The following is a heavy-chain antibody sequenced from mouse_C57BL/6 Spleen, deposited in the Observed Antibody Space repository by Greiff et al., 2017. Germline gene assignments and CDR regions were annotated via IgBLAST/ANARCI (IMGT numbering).Heavy chain of an antibody. CDR3: AREEYYGSGAY. V-gene: IGHV5-4*01. CDR1: GFTFSSYA. CDR2: ISDGGSYT. D-gene: IGHD1-1*01. J-gene: IGHJ3*01. Sequence: EVKLMESGGGLVKPGGSLKLSCAASGFTFSSYAMSWVRQTPEKRLEWVATISDGGSYTYYPDNVKGRFTISRDNAKNNLYLQMSHLKSEDTAMYYCAREEYYGSGAYWGQGTLVTVSA.